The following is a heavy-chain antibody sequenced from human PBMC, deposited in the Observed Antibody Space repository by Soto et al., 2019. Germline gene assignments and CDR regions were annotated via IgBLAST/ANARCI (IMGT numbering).Heavy chain of an antibody. CDR1: GFTFSSYG. J-gene: IGHJ4*02. Sequence: QVQLVESGGGVVQPGRSLRLSCAASGFTFSSYGMHWVRQAPGKGLEWVAVIWYDGSNKYYADSVKGRFTISRDNSKNTLYLQMNSLRAEDTAVYYCVRDADDSSGYYDYWGQGTLVTVSS. V-gene: IGHV3-33*01. CDR2: IWYDGSNK. CDR3: VRDADDSSGYYDY. D-gene: IGHD3-22*01.